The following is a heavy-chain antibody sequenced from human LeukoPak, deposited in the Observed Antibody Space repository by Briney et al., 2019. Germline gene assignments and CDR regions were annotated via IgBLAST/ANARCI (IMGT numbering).Heavy chain of an antibody. CDR1: GYSISSGYY. CDR2: IYHSGST. V-gene: IGHV4-38-2*02. J-gene: IGHJ6*03. CDR3: ARGRGYYYIYMDV. D-gene: IGHD3-10*01. Sequence: SETLSLTCTVSGYSISSGYYWGWIRQPPGKGLEWIGSIYHSGSTYYNPSLKSRVTISVDTSKNQFSLKLSSVTAADTAVYYCARGRGYYYIYMDVWGKGTTVTVSS.